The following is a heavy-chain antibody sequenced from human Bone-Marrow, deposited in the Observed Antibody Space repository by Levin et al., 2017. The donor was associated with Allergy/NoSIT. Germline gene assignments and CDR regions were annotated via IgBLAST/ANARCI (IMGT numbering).Heavy chain of an antibody. CDR2: VYWDDDK. Sequence: SGPTLVKPTQTLTLTCTFSGFSLSTSGVSVGWIRQPPGEALEWLALVYWDDDKRYSPSLKDRLTITKDTSKNQVVLTMTNMDPVDTATYYRAHSGRFWSGFYTDNWFATWGQGTLVTVSS. V-gene: IGHV2-5*02. CDR3: AHSGRFWSGFYTDNWFAT. J-gene: IGHJ5*02. D-gene: IGHD3-3*01. CDR1: GFSLSTSGVS.